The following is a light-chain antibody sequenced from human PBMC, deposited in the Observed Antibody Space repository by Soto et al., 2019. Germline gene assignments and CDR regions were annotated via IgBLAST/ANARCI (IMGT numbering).Light chain of an antibody. CDR2: EVS. Sequence: QSALTQPPSASGSPGQSVTISCPGTSSDVGAYNSVSWYQHYPGKAPKLLIYEVSKRPSGVPDRFSGSKSGNTASLTVSGLQAEDEADYYCSSYAGATNLVFGGGTKLTVL. CDR1: SSDVGAYNS. J-gene: IGLJ2*01. CDR3: SSYAGATNLV. V-gene: IGLV2-8*01.